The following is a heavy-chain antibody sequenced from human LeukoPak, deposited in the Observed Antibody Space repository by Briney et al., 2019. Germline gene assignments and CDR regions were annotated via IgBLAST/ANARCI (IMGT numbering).Heavy chain of an antibody. D-gene: IGHD3-9*01. V-gene: IGHV3-11*01. J-gene: IGHJ5*02. CDR2: ISSSGSTI. CDR1: GFTFSDCY. CDR3: ARDGNAYHDILTGYDP. Sequence: PGGSLRLSCAASGFTFSDCYMSWIRQAPGKGLEWVSYISSSGSTIYYADSVKGRFTISRDNAKNSLYLQMNSLRAEDTAVYYCARDGNAYHDILTGYDPWGQGTLVTVSS.